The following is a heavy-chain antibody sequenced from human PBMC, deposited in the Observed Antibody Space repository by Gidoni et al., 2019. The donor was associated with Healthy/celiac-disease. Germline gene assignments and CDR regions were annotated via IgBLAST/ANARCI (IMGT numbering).Heavy chain of an antibody. CDR1: GFTFSSYA. CDR3: AKDSWYSSGLNWFDP. J-gene: IGHJ5*02. D-gene: IGHD6-19*01. Sequence: EVQLLESGGGLVQPGGSLRLSCAASGFTFSSYAMSWVRQAPGKGLEWVSAISGSGGSTYYADSVKGRFTISRDNSMNTLYLQMNSLRAEDTAVYYCAKDSWYSSGLNWFDPWGQGTLVTVSS. CDR2: ISGSGGST. V-gene: IGHV3-23*01.